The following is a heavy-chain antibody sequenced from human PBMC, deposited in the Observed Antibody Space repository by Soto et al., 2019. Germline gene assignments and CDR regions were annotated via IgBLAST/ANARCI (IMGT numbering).Heavy chain of an antibody. J-gene: IGHJ4*02. CDR2: ISYDGANK. V-gene: IGHV3-30-3*01. D-gene: IGHD3-3*01. CDR1: GFTFSSYA. Sequence: PGGSLRLSCAASGFTFSSYAIHWGRQAPGKGLEWVAFISYDGANKYYADSVQGRFSISRDNSKNTLFLQMDSLRAEDTAVYYCARSGGVYDFWSGYPSFDYWGQGTLVTVSS. CDR3: ARSGGVYDFWSGYPSFDY.